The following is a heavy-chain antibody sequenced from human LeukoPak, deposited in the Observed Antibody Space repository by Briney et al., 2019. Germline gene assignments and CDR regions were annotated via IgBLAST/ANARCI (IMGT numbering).Heavy chain of an antibody. CDR2: ISSYNGNT. J-gene: IGHJ3*02. D-gene: IGHD3-3*01. CDR1: GYTFTSYG. V-gene: IGHV1-18*01. CDR3: ARDQMLRFLAWLRAPAFDI. Sequence: GAAVKVSCKASGYTFTSYGISWVRQAPGQGVDGMGWISSYNGNTNYAQKLQGRVNITTDTSTSTASMELRSLRSDDTAVYYCARDQMLRFLAWLRAPAFDIWGQGTMVTVSS.